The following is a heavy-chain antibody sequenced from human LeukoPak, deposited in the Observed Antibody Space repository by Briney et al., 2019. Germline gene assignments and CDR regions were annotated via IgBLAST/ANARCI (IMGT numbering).Heavy chain of an antibody. J-gene: IGHJ6*02. Sequence: GGSLRLSCAASGFTFSSYAMHWVRQAPGKGLEWVAVISYDGSNKYYADSVKGRFTISRDNSKNTLYLQMNSLRAEDTAVYYCARNLGPLLWFGESYYGMDVWGQGTTVTVSS. D-gene: IGHD3-10*01. CDR3: ARNLGPLLWFGESYYGMDV. CDR1: GFTFSSYA. CDR2: ISYDGSNK. V-gene: IGHV3-30-3*01.